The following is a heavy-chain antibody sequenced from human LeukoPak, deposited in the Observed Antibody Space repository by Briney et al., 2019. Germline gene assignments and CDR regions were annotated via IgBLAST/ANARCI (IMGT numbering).Heavy chain of an antibody. Sequence: PSETLSLTCAVYGGSFSGYYWSWVRQPPGKGLEWIGEINHSGCTNYNPSLKSRVTISVDTSKNQFSLKLSSVTAADTAVYYCARGRRMVVVPAAIRARGRYFDYWGQGTLVTVSS. CDR2: INHSGCT. CDR3: ARGRRMVVVPAAIRARGRYFDY. CDR1: GGSFSGYY. V-gene: IGHV4-34*01. D-gene: IGHD2-2*02. J-gene: IGHJ4*02.